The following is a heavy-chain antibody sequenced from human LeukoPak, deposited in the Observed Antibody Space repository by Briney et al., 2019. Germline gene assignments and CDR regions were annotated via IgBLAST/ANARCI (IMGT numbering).Heavy chain of an antibody. D-gene: IGHD1-26*01. CDR3: ARGEKPYDY. CDR2: INAYNGNT. J-gene: IGHJ4*02. V-gene: IGHV1-18*01. Sequence: GRPRVHKIEWMGWINAYNGNTNDAQKFQGRVTMTTDTSTSTAYMELRSLRSDDTAVYYCARGEKPYDYWGQGTLVSVSS.